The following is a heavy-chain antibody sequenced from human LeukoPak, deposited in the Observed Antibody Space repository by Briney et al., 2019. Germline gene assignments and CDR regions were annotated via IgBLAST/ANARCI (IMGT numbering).Heavy chain of an antibody. CDR3: ARGAHSNYDAYYYYGMDV. CDR1: GYTFTSYD. D-gene: IGHD4-11*01. Sequence: GASVKVSCKASGYTFTSYDINWVRQATGQGLEWMGWMNPNSGNTGYAQKFQGRVTMTRNTSISTAYMELSSLRSEDTAVYYCARGAHSNYDAYYYYGMDVWGQGTTVTVSS. V-gene: IGHV1-8*01. CDR2: MNPNSGNT. J-gene: IGHJ6*02.